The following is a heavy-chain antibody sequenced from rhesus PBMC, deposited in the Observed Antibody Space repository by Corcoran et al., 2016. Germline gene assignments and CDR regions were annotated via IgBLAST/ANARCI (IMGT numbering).Heavy chain of an antibody. CDR1: GGSISSDY. CDR2: NSRSGGST. Sequence: QLQLQESGPGLVKASETLSLTCAVSGGSISSDYWTWFRQPPGKGLEWIGRNSRSGGSTDYNPSLKSRVPISAATSKTHFALMLGFVTAADTAVYYCASNTVGTVWGSCYFHYLGQGALVSGSS. D-gene: IGHD5-24*01. CDR3: ASNTVGTVWGSCYFHY. J-gene: IGHJ4*01. V-gene: IGHV4-173*01.